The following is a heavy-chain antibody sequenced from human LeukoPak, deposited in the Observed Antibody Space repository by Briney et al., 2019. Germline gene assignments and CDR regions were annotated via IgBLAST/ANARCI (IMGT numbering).Heavy chain of an antibody. CDR2: ISWNSGSI. D-gene: IGHD1-26*01. CDR3: AKDAEWELLRVFDY. J-gene: IGHJ4*02. Sequence: GGSLRLSCAASGFTFDDYAMHWVRQAPGKGLEWVSGISWNSGSIGYADSVKGRFTISRDNAKNSLYLQMNSLRAEDTALYYCAKDAEWELLRVFDYWGQGTLVTVSS. CDR1: GFTFDDYA. V-gene: IGHV3-9*01.